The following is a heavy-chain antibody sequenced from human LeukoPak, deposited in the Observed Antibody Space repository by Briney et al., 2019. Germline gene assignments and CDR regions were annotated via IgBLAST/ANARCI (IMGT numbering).Heavy chain of an antibody. Sequence: GASVKVSCKASGYTFTGYYMHWVRQAPGQGFEGMGWINPNSGDTNYAQKFQGRVTMTRDTSISTAHMELSRLRSDDTAVYYCARANPRYCSITTCLFDYWGQGTLVTVSS. CDR2: INPNSGDT. CDR3: ARANPRYCSITTCLFDY. J-gene: IGHJ4*02. CDR1: GYTFTGYY. V-gene: IGHV1-2*02. D-gene: IGHD2-2*01.